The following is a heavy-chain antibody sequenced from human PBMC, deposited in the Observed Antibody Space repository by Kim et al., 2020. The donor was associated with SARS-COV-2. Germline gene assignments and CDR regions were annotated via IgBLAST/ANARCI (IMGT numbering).Heavy chain of an antibody. D-gene: IGHD4-4*01. V-gene: IGHV2-5*01. J-gene: IGHJ4*02. CDR2: K. Sequence: KRYSPSLQSRLTITKDTSKNQVVLTMTNMDPVDTATYYCAHRRSYTYVDYWGQGSLVTVSS. CDR3: AHRRSYTYVDY.